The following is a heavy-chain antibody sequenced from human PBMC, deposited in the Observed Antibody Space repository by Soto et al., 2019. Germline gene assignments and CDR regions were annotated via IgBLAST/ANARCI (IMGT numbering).Heavy chain of an antibody. D-gene: IGHD6-13*01. Sequence: PGESLKISCKGSGYSFTSYWIGWVRQMPGKGLEWMGIIYPGDSDTRYSPSFQGQVTISADKSISTAYLQWSSLKASDTAMYYCARTAAAGKYYYGMDVWGQGTTVTISS. CDR1: GYSFTSYW. CDR3: ARTAAAGKYYYGMDV. V-gene: IGHV5-51*01. J-gene: IGHJ6*02. CDR2: IYPGDSDT.